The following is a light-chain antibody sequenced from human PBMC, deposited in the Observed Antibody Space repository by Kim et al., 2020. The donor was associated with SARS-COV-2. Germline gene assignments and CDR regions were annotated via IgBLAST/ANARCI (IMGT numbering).Light chain of an antibody. CDR1: QSFISY. J-gene: IGKJ5*01. V-gene: IGKV3-11*01. CDR3: QQRNNWPPIT. CDR2: DAS. Sequence: SPGERATLSCRAMQSFISYLAWYQQKPGQAPRLLIFDASNRATGIPAMFSGSVSWTDFTLTISSLEPEDFAVYYCQQRNNWPPITFCQGTRLEIK.